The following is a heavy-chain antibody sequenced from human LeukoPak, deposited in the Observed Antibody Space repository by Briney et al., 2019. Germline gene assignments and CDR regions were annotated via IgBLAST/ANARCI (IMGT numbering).Heavy chain of an antibody. CDR3: AKHPQGAAGAHFDY. Sequence: GGSLRLSCAASGFVLSNYAMSWVRQAPGKGLEWVSTISASGSRTYYTVSVKGRFRISRDNSRNTMYLQMNSLRAEDTAIYYCAKHPQGAAGAHFDYWGQGTLVTVSS. D-gene: IGHD6-13*01. V-gene: IGHV3-23*01. J-gene: IGHJ4*02. CDR2: ISASGSRT. CDR1: GFVLSNYA.